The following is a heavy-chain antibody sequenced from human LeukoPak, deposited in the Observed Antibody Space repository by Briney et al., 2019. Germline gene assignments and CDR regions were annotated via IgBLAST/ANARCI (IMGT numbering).Heavy chain of an antibody. V-gene: IGHV4-34*01. CDR3: ARVDGSGSYYRPSYYFDY. D-gene: IGHD3-10*01. CDR2: IYHSGST. CDR1: GGSFSGYY. J-gene: IGHJ4*02. Sequence: SETLSLTCAVYGGSFSGYYWSWIRQPPGKGLEWIGSIYHSGSTYYNPSLKSRVTISVDTSKNQFSLKLSSVTAADTAVYYCARVDGSGSYYRPSYYFDYWGQGTLVTVSS.